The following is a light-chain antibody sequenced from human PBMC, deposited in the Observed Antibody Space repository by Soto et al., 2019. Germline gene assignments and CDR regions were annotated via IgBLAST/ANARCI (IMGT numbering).Light chain of an antibody. Sequence: EIVLTQSPGTLSLSPGERATLSCRASQSVSSSYLAWYQQKPGQAPRLLIYGASSRATGIPDRFSGGGSGTDFTLPISRLEPEDFAVYYCQQYGSGPLYTFGHGTKLEI. J-gene: IGKJ2*01. CDR1: QSVSSSY. CDR3: QQYGSGPLYT. CDR2: GAS. V-gene: IGKV3-20*01.